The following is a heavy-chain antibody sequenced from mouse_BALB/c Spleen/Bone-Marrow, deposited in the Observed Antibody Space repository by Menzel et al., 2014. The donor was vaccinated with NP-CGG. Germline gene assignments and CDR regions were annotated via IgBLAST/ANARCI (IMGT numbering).Heavy chain of an antibody. Sequence: EVKLMESGGGLVQPGGSRKLSCAASGFTFSSFGMHWVRQAPEKGLEWVAYISSGSSTIFYADTVKGRFTVSRDNPKNTLFLQMTSLRSEDMAMYYCTRGGNWDDFDYWGQGTTLTVSS. J-gene: IGHJ2*01. D-gene: IGHD4-1*01. CDR1: GFTFSSFG. CDR2: ISSGSSTI. V-gene: IGHV5-17*02. CDR3: TRGGNWDDFDY.